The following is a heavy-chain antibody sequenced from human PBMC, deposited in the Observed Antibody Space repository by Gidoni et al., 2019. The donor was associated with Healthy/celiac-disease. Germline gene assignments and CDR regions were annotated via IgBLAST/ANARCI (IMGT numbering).Heavy chain of an antibody. Sequence: EVQLVESGGGLVKPGGSLRLSCAASGFPFRSYSMNWVRQAPGKGLEWVSSSSSSSSYIYYADSVKGRFTISRDNAKNSLYLQMNSLRAEDTAVYYCARDRGVTTPLFDYWGQGTLVTVSS. CDR3: ARDRGVTTPLFDY. J-gene: IGHJ4*02. CDR1: GFPFRSYS. CDR2: SSSSSSYI. V-gene: IGHV3-21*01. D-gene: IGHD4-17*01.